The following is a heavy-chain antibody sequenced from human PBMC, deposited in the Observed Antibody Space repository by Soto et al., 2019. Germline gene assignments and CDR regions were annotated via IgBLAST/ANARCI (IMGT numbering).Heavy chain of an antibody. CDR3: ARGLYNWNYYYYMDV. D-gene: IGHD1-20*01. J-gene: IGHJ6*03. CDR1: VYTFTRYD. Sequence: ASVKVSCKASVYTFTRYDINWVRQATGQRLEWMGWMNPNSGNTGYAQKFQGRVTMTRNTSISTAYMELSSLRSEDTAVYYCARGLYNWNYYYYMDVWGKGTTVTVSS. CDR2: MNPNSGNT. V-gene: IGHV1-8*01.